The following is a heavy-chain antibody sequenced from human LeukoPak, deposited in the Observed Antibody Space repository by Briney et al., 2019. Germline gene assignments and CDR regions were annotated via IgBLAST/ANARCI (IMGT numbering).Heavy chain of an antibody. Sequence: PSETLSLTCTVFGGSISSGDYYWSWIRQPPGKGLEWIVYIYYSGSTYYNPSLKSRVTISVDTSKNQFSLKLSSVTAADTAAYYCARVPTTYCTNGVCYYFDYWGQGTLVTVSS. CDR3: ARVPTTYCTNGVCYYFDY. D-gene: IGHD2-8*01. V-gene: IGHV4-30-4*08. CDR2: IYYSGST. CDR1: GGSISSGDYY. J-gene: IGHJ4*02.